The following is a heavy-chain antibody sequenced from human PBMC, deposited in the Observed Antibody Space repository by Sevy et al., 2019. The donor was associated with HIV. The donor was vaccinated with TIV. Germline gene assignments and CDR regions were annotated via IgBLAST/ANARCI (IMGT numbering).Heavy chain of an antibody. CDR3: ATDRRYGSGSSASYYGMDV. J-gene: IGHJ6*02. V-gene: IGHV3-33*01. Sequence: GGSLRLSCAASGFTLSNYGIHWVRQAPGKGLEWVAAIWYDGSNEKYADSVRGRFTISRDNSRNTVSLQMNSLRVEDTAVYYCATDRRYGSGSSASYYGMDVWGQGTTVTVSS. CDR2: IWYDGSNE. D-gene: IGHD3-10*01. CDR1: GFTLSNYG.